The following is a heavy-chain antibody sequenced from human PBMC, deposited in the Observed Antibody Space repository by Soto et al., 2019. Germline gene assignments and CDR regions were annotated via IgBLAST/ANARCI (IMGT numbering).Heavy chain of an antibody. V-gene: IGHV1-69*06. Sequence: SVKVSCKASGGTFGSDAITWVRRAPGQGLEWVGRIIPIFGTTNYAQNLQGRVTISADKSTLTSHMELHSLTSDDTALYYCARDRTDSGYYTNWLDPWGQGTQVTVSS. D-gene: IGHD3-22*01. CDR3: ARDRTDSGYYTNWLDP. CDR2: IIPIFGTT. CDR1: GGTFGSDA. J-gene: IGHJ5*02.